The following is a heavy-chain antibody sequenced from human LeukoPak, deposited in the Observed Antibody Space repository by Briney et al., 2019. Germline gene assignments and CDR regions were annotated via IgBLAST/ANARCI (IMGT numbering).Heavy chain of an antibody. D-gene: IGHD6-13*01. Sequence: SETLSLTCTVSGVSISNYYWTWIRQPAGKGLEWIGRIYSSGKTNYNPSLKSRVTISVDTSKNQFSLKLSSVTAADTAVYYCARDGLGYSSSWSFDYWGQGTLVTVSS. CDR3: ARDGLGYSSSWSFDY. J-gene: IGHJ4*02. CDR2: IYSSGKT. CDR1: GVSISNYY. V-gene: IGHV4-4*07.